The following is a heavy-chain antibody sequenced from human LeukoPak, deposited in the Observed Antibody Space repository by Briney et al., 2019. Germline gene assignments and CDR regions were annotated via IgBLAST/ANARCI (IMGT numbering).Heavy chain of an antibody. Sequence: SETLSLTCAVYGGSFSGYYWSWIRQPPGKGLEWIGEINHSGSTNYNPSLKSRVTISVDTSKNQFSLKLSSVTAADTAVYYCARGQGAVRGVRVDYWGQGTLVTVSS. D-gene: IGHD3-10*01. J-gene: IGHJ4*02. CDR2: INHSGST. CDR3: ARGQGAVRGVRVDY. V-gene: IGHV4-34*01. CDR1: GGSFSGYY.